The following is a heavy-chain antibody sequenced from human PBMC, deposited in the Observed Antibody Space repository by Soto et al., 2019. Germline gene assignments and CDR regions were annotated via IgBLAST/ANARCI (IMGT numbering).Heavy chain of an antibody. CDR2: IYYSGST. CDR3: ARARTPYYYDNTGYFLFDP. J-gene: IGHJ5*02. D-gene: IGHD3-22*01. Sequence: SETLSLTCTVSGGSISSYYWSWIRQPPGKGLEWIGYIYYSGSTNCNPSLKSRVTISVDTSKNQFSLKLSSVTAADTAVYYCARARTPYYYDNTGYFLFDPWGQGTLVTVSS. V-gene: IGHV4-59*01. CDR1: GGSISSYY.